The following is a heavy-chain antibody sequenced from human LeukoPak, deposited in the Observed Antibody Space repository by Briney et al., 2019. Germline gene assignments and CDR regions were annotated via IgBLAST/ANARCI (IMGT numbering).Heavy chain of an antibody. D-gene: IGHD3-16*01. CDR3: AREGDLGFFDY. CDR1: GFAFSSYA. V-gene: IGHV3-30-3*01. J-gene: IGHJ4*02. CDR2: ISYDGSNK. Sequence: GRSLRLSCAASGFAFSSYAMHWVRQAPGKGLEWVAVISYDGSNKYYADSVKGRFTISRDNSKNTLYLQMNSLRAEDTAVYYCAREGDLGFFDYWGQGTLVTVSS.